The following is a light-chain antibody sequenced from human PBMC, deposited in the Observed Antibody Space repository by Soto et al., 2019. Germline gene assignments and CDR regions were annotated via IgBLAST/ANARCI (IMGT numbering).Light chain of an antibody. CDR1: TSNIGSNY. CDR2: RND. CDR3: AAWDDSLRGLI. J-gene: IGLJ2*01. V-gene: IGLV1-47*01. Sequence: QAVLTQPPSASGTPGQRVTISCSGSTSNIGSNYLYWYQRLPGTAPKLLISRNDQWPSGVPDRFSGSKSGTSASLAISGLRSEDEADYYCAAWDDSLRGLIFGGGTKLTVL.